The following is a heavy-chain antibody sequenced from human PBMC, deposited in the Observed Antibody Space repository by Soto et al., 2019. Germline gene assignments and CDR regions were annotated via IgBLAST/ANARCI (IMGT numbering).Heavy chain of an antibody. Sequence: QVQLVESGGGVVQPGRSLRLSCAASGFTFSSYAMHWVRQAPGKGLERVAVISYDGSNKYYADSVKGRFTISRDNSKNTLYLQMNSLRAEDTAVYYCARGADSSGYSEFDYWGQGTLVTVSS. J-gene: IGHJ4*02. CDR1: GFTFSSYA. CDR2: ISYDGSNK. CDR3: ARGADSSGYSEFDY. V-gene: IGHV3-30-3*01. D-gene: IGHD3-22*01.